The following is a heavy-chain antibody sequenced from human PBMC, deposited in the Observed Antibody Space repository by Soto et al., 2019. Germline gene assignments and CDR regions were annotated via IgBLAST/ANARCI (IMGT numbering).Heavy chain of an antibody. CDR2: ISYDGSNK. CDR3: ARPSKKADGSGSCLCYYHDVIDV. V-gene: IGHV3-30-3*01. D-gene: IGHD3-10*01. Sequence: PGGSLRLSWAASGFTLSSYAMHWGRQAPGKGLEGVAVISYDGSNKYYADSVKGRFTISRDNSKNTLYLQMNSLRAEDTAVYYCARPSKKADGSGSCLCYYHDVIDVCGQGTTVTVS. J-gene: IGHJ6*02. CDR1: GFTLSSYA.